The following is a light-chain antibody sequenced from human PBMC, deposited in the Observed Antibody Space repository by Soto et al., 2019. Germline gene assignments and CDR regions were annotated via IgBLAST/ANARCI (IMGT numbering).Light chain of an antibody. CDR3: CSYAGSYTWL. V-gene: IGLV2-11*01. CDR1: SGDVGTYDY. J-gene: IGLJ3*02. CDR2: DVT. Sequence: QSVLTQPRSVSGSPGQSVTISCTGTSGDVGTYDYVSWYQLHPGKAPKLLIYDVTKRPSGVPDHFSGSKSGNTASLTISGLRADYEADYYCCSYAGSYTWLFGGGTKVTVL.